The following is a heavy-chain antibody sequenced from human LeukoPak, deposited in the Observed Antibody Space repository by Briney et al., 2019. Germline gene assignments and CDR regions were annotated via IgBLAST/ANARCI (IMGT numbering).Heavy chain of an antibody. CDR3: ARHHHSGTYSFFSF. CDR2: IYHSGNT. J-gene: IGHJ4*02. D-gene: IGHD1-26*01. Sequence: SGTLSLTCTVSDGSISSSSYSWGWIRQPPGKGLEWIANIYHSGNTSYNPSLKCRVTISVDMSKNHFSLNLRSVTAADTAVYYCARHHHSGTYSFFSFWGQGTLVTVSS. V-gene: IGHV4-39*01. CDR1: DGSISSSSYS.